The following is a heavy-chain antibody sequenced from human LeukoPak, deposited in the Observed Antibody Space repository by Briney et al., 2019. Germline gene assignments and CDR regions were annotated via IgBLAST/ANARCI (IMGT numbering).Heavy chain of an antibody. D-gene: IGHD3-9*01. CDR1: GGSISSSNW. J-gene: IGHJ6*04. Sequence: SETLPLTCAVSGGSISSSNWWSWVRQPPGKGLEWIGEIYHSGSTNYNPSLKSRVTISVDKSKNQFSLKLSSVTAADTAVYYCARVWYYDILTGYYVTEDGMDVWGKGTTVTVSS. CDR3: ARVWYYDILTGYYVTEDGMDV. CDR2: IYHSGST. V-gene: IGHV4-4*02.